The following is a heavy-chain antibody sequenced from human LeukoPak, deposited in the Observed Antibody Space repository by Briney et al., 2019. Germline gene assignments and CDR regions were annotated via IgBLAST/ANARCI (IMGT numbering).Heavy chain of an antibody. D-gene: IGHD1-26*01. V-gene: IGHV4-38-2*01. Sequence: PSETLSLTCAVSGYSISSDCYWGWIRQSPGKGLEWIGGIYHSGSTSYNPSLKSRVTISVDRSKNQFSLKLTSVTAADSAVYYCARNGTYPFDSWGQGTLVTVSS. CDR3: ARNGTYPFDS. CDR2: IYHSGST. J-gene: IGHJ4*02. CDR1: GYSISSDCY.